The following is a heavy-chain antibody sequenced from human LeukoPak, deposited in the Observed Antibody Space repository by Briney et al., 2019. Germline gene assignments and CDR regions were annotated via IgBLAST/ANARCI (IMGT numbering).Heavy chain of an antibody. D-gene: IGHD1-1*01. V-gene: IGHV5-51*01. CDR1: GYIFTTYW. Sequence: GESLKISCKVSGYIFTTYWIAWVRQMPGKGPEWMGIIHPGDSETIYSPSFQGQVSISVDKSINTAYVQWTSLKASDTAIYYCARRAGGPNDYDHYYYLDVWGSGTTVTVSS. J-gene: IGHJ6*03. CDR2: IHPGDSET. CDR3: ARRAGGPNDYDHYYYLDV.